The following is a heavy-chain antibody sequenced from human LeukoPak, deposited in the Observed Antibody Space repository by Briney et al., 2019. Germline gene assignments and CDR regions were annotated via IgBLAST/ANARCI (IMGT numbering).Heavy chain of an antibody. CDR3: ARAYGSGSYYWYFDL. D-gene: IGHD3-10*01. CDR2: IYYSGST. J-gene: IGHJ2*01. V-gene: IGHV4-39*01. Sequence: SETLSLTCTVSGGSISSSSYYWGWIRQPPGKGLEWIGSIYYSGSTYYNPSLKSRVTISVDTSKNQFSLKLSSVTAADTAVYYCARAYGSGSYYWYFDLWGRGTLVTVSS. CDR1: GGSISSSSYY.